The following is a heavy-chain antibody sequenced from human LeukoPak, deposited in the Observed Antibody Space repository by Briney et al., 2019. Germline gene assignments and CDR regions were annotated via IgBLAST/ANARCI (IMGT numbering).Heavy chain of an antibody. Sequence: SETLSLTCTVSGGSISSSSYYWGWIRQPPGKGLEWIGSIYYSGSTYYNPSLKSRVTISVDTSKNQFSLKLSSVTAADTAVYYCARQIVGATTWYNYYYYYMDVWGKGTTVTISS. CDR1: GGSISSSSYY. CDR3: ARQIVGATTWYNYYYYYMDV. J-gene: IGHJ6*03. V-gene: IGHV4-39*01. D-gene: IGHD1-26*01. CDR2: IYYSGST.